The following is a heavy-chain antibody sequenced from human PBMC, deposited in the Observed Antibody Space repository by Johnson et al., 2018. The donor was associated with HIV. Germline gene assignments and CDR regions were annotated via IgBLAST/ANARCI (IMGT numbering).Heavy chain of an antibody. V-gene: IGHV3-30*04. CDR1: GFTFSSYA. CDR3: AREYSSWSQGAVDI. Sequence: QVQLVESGGGVVQPGRSLSLSCAVSGFTFSSYAMHWVRQAPGKGLEWVAVISYDGSNKYYADSVKGRFTISSDNSKNTLYLQMNSPRAEATAVYYCAREYSSWSQGAVDIWGQGTMVTVSS. J-gene: IGHJ3*02. CDR2: ISYDGSNK. D-gene: IGHD6-6*01.